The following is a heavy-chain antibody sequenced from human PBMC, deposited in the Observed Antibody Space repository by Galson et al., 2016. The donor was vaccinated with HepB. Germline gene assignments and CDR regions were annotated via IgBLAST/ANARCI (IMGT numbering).Heavy chain of an antibody. CDR1: GFTFNRRG. CDR2: INSGYST. CDR3: AREYFYRMDV. Sequence: SLRLSCAASGFTFNRRGMHWVRQAPGKGLEWVSVINSGYSTNYAASVQGRFTISRDNSKSTLYLQMDSLRAEDTAVYYCAREYFYRMDVWGKGTTVTVSS. V-gene: IGHV3-53*01. D-gene: IGHD2/OR15-2a*01. J-gene: IGHJ6*03.